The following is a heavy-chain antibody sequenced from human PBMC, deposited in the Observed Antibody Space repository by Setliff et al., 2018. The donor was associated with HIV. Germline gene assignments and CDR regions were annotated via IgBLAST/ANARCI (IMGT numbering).Heavy chain of an antibody. V-gene: IGHV4-39*01. J-gene: IGHJ4*02. D-gene: IGHD7-27*01. CDR1: GGSISSSSSY. CDR3: ARQGRPGDFDS. CDR2: VSYSGNT. Sequence: SETLSLTCTVSGGSISSSSSYWGWIRQPPGRGLEWIGSVSYSGNTYYNPSLKSRVTISGDTSKKQFSLKLRAVTAADSAVYYCARQGRPGDFDSWGQGTLVTVSS.